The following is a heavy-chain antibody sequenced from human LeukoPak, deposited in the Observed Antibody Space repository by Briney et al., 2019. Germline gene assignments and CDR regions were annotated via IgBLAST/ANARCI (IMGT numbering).Heavy chain of an antibody. J-gene: IGHJ4*02. CDR3: ARSPWIQLGYFDY. V-gene: IGHV1-69*05. CDR1: GGTFSSYA. Sequence: GASVKVSCKASGGTFSSYAISWVRQAPGQGLEWMGGTIPIFGTANYAQKFQGRVTITTDESTSTAYMELSSLRSEDTAVYYCARSPWIQLGYFDYWGQGTLVTVSS. CDR2: TIPIFGTA. D-gene: IGHD5-18*01.